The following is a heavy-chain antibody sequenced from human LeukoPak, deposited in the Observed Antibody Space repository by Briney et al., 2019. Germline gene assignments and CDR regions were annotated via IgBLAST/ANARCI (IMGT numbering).Heavy chain of an antibody. CDR2: IYYSGST. D-gene: IGHD2-15*01. CDR1: GGSISSSSYY. V-gene: IGHV4-39*01. Sequence: SETLSLTCTVSGGSISSSSYYWGWIRQPPGKGLEWIGSIYYSGSTYYNPSLKSRVTISVDTSKNQFSLKLSSVTAADTAVYYCARRRFGRYCRGGSCFGYEIDYWGQGTLVTVSA. CDR3: ARRRFGRYCRGGSCFGYEIDY. J-gene: IGHJ4*02.